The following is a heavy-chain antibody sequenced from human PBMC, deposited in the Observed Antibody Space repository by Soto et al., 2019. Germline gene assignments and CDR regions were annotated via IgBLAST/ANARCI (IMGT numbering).Heavy chain of an antibody. CDR1: GFTFSSYA. Sequence: EVQLLESGGGLVQPGGSLRLSCVASGFTFSSYAMSWVRQAPGKGLEWVSIISGSGGSTYYADSVKGRFTISRDNSKNPLYLQMNSLRAEDAAVYYCAKDVRGVRLGMDVWGPGTTVTVSS. V-gene: IGHV3-23*01. CDR2: ISGSGGST. D-gene: IGHD3-10*02. CDR3: AKDVRGVRLGMDV. J-gene: IGHJ6*02.